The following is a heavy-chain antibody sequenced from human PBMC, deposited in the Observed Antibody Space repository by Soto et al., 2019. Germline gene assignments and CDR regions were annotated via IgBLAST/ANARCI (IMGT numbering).Heavy chain of an antibody. CDR1: GGSFSGYY. CDR3: ARHAALASSLDY. J-gene: IGHJ4*02. D-gene: IGHD5-12*01. CDR2: IYYSGRT. V-gene: IGHV4-59*08. Sequence: SETLSLTCAVYGGSFSGYYWSWIRQPPGRGLEWIAYIYYSGRTNYNPSLESRVTISIDTSKSQLSLKLTSVTAADTAVYYCARHAALASSLDYWGQGTLVTVSS.